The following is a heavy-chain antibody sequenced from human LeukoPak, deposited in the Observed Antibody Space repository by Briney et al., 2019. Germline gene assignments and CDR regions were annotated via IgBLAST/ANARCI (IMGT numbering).Heavy chain of an antibody. CDR2: IYHSGST. D-gene: IGHD3-9*01. V-gene: IGHV4-38-2*02. J-gene: IGHJ4*02. CDR1: GYSISSGYY. CDR3: ARGFSKLRYPGGYFDY. Sequence: SETLSLTCTVSGYSISSGYYWGWIRQPPGKGLEWIGSIYHSGSTYYNPSLKSRVTISVDTSKNQFSLKLSSVTAADTAVYYCARGFSKLRYPGGYFDYWGQGTLVTVSS.